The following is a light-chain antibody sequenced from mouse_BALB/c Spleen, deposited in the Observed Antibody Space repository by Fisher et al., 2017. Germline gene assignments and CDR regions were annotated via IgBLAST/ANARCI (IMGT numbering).Light chain of an antibody. CDR1: SSVSY. Sequence: IVMTQSPAIMSASPGEKVTMTCRASSSVSYMYWYQQKPGTSPKRWIYDTSKLASGVPARFSGSGSGTSYSLTISSMEAEDAATYYCQQRSSYPPTFGAGTKLELK. J-gene: IGKJ5*01. CDR2: DTS. CDR3: QQRSSYPPT. V-gene: IGKV4-59*01.